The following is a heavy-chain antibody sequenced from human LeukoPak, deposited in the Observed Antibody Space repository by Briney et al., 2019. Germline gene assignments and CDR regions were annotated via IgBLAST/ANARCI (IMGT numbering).Heavy chain of an antibody. J-gene: IGHJ4*02. CDR2: IIPIFGTA. D-gene: IGHD3-22*01. CDR1: GYTFTSYY. CDR3: ARGFTYYYDSSGYPFDY. Sequence: GASVKVSCKASGYTFTSYYMHWVRQAPGQGLEWMGGIIPIFGTANYAQKFQGRVTITADESTSTAYMELSSLRSEDTAVYYCARGFTYYYDSSGYPFDYWGQGTLVTVSS. V-gene: IGHV1-69*13.